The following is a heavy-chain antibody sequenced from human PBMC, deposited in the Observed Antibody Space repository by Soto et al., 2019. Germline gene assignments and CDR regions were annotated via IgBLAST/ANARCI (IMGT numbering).Heavy chain of an antibody. CDR3: ASSYGTSWYGDY. CDR1: GATFNNYA. CDR2: IIPIIGTA. J-gene: IGHJ4*02. V-gene: IGHV1-69*01. Sequence: QVQLVQSGAEVKKPGSSVKVSCKAPGATFNNYAITWVGQAPGQGLEWMGGIIPIIGTANYAQKFQGRVTITADESTSTVYMEMRSLRSEDTAVYYCASSYGTSWYGDYWGQGTLVTVSS. D-gene: IGHD6-19*01.